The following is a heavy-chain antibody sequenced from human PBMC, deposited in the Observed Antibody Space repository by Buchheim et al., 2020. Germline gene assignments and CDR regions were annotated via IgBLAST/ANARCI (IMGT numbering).Heavy chain of an antibody. CDR3: AKETVTAGAGYYGMDV. D-gene: IGHD4-17*01. Sequence: EVQLLESGGGLIQPGGSLRLSCAAPGFPFSSYAMSWVRQAPGKGLEWVSSFSGSSGTTYYADSVKGRFTISRDNSKNTLYLQMNSLRAGDTAVYYCAKETVTAGAGYYGMDVWGQGTT. CDR2: FSGSSGTT. V-gene: IGHV3-23*01. CDR1: GFPFSSYA. J-gene: IGHJ6*01.